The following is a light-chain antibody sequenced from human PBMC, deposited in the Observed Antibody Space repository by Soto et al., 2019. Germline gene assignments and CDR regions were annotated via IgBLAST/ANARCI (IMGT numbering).Light chain of an antibody. CDR3: SSYTSSSTLGV. J-gene: IGLJ2*01. CDR2: DVS. Sequence: QSALTQPASVSGSPGQSITISCTGTSSDVGGYNYVSWYQQHPGKAPKLMIYDVSYRPSGVSNRFSGSKSGNTASLIISGLQAEDEADYYCSSYTSSSTLGVFGGGTKVTVL. CDR1: SSDVGGYNY. V-gene: IGLV2-14*01.